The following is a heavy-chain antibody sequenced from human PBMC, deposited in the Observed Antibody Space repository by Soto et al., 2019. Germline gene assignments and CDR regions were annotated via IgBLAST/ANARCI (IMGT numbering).Heavy chain of an antibody. CDR3: ARHTELRGYSYGYAGGDY. V-gene: IGHV5-51*01. CDR1: GYSFTSYW. D-gene: IGHD5-18*01. J-gene: IGHJ4*02. CDR2: IYPGDSDT. Sequence: GESLKISCKGSGYSFTSYWIGWVRQMPGKGLEWMGIIYPGDSDTRYSPSFQGQVTISADKSISTAYLQWSSLKASDTAMYYCARHTELRGYSYGYAGGDYWGQGTLVTVSS.